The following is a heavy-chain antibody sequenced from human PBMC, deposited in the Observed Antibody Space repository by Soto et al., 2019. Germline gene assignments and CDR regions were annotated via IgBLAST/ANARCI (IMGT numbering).Heavy chain of an antibody. D-gene: IGHD5-12*01. CDR3: ATRDGYNPNFDY. CDR1: GGTFSSYA. Sequence: SVKVSCKASGGTFSSYAISWVRQAPGQGLEWMGGIIPIFGTANYAQKFQGRVTITADESTSTAYMELSSLRSEDTAVYYCATRDGYNPNFDYWGQGTLVTVLL. J-gene: IGHJ4*02. V-gene: IGHV1-69*13. CDR2: IIPIFGTA.